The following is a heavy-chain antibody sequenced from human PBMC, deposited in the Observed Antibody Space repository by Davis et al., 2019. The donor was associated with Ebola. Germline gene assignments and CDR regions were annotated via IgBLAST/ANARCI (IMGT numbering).Heavy chain of an antibody. CDR1: GYAFTSYG. CDR3: ARGPLPRHSSSWYIHYYYGMDV. J-gene: IGHJ6*02. CDR2: ISAYNGNT. Sequence: ASVKVSCKASGYAFTSYGISWVRQAPGQGLEWMGWISAYNGNTNYAQKLQGRVTMTTDTSTSTAYMELRSLRSDDTAVYYCARGPLPRHSSSWYIHYYYGMDVWGQGTTVTVSS. V-gene: IGHV1-18*01. D-gene: IGHD6-13*01.